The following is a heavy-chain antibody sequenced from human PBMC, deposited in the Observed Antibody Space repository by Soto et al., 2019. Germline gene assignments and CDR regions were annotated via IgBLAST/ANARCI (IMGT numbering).Heavy chain of an antibody. CDR2: IYYTGNT. CDR1: GDSISSSRW. J-gene: IGHJ4*02. CDR3: ARGRYTNGWRLDY. Sequence: QVQLQESGPGLVKPSGTLSLTCGVSGDSISSSRWWNWVRQPPGKGLEWIGDIYYTGNTNYNPSLKSRVTISVDKSKKQFSLRLTSVTAADTAVYYCARGRYTNGWRLDYWGQGTLVTVSS. D-gene: IGHD6-19*01. V-gene: IGHV4-4*02.